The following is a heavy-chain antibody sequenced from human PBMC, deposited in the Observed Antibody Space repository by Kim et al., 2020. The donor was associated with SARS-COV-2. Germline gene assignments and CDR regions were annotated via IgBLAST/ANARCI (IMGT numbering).Heavy chain of an antibody. CDR2: ISPTTSRV. D-gene: IGHD2-8*02. CDR3: VRSKRGRYDGVTGLPNYGMDV. Sequence: GESLQISCEAVGFHYNRYRIGLVRQMPGRGLELIGIISPTTSRVTYSPSFEGQVSMSADKSISTVYLARSRLKASDTATYYCVRSKRGRYDGVTGLPNYGMDVWGQGTTILVSS. V-gene: IGHV5-51*06. J-gene: IGHJ6*02. CDR1: GFHYNRYR.